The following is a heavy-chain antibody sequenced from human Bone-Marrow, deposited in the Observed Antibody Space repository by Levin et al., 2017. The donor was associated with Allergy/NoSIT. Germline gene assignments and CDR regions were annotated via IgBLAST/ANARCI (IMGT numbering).Heavy chain of an antibody. CDR2: IIPMSATT. Sequence: SVKVSCKASGDTFNSYPVSWVRQAPGQGLEWMGGIIPMSATTKYAQKFKGRMTITADESTNTAYMGLSSLRSEDTAVYYCASHPTTVLTSYLDYWGQGTLVTVSP. J-gene: IGHJ4*02. D-gene: IGHD4/OR15-4a*01. V-gene: IGHV1-69*13. CDR3: ASHPTTVLTSYLDY. CDR1: GDTFNSYP.